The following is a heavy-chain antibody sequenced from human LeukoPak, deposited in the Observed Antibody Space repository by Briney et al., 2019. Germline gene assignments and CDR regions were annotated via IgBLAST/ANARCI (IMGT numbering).Heavy chain of an antibody. CDR2: IYSGGST. D-gene: IGHD3-22*01. J-gene: IGHJ4*02. V-gene: IGHV3-53*01. CDR1: GLTVSSNY. Sequence: GGSLRLSCAASGLTVSSNYMSWVRQAPGKGLEWVSVIYSGGSTYYADSVKGRFTISRDNSKNTLYLQMNSLRAEDTAVYYCAKRITLIVVVPVVDYWGQGTLVTVSS. CDR3: AKRITLIVVVPVVDY.